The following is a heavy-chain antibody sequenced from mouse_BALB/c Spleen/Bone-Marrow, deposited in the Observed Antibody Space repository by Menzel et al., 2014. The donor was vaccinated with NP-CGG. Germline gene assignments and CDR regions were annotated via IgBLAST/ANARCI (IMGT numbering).Heavy chain of an antibody. V-gene: IGHV1-14*01. CDR1: GYTFTAYV. Sequence: VQLQQSGPELVKPGASVKMSCKASGYTFTAYVMHWVKQKPGQGLEWIGYINPYNDGTNYIEKFKGKATLTSDIPSSTAYMELSSLTSEDSAVYYCARGGWLLRFDYWGQGTTLTVSS. D-gene: IGHD2-3*01. CDR2: INPYNDGT. J-gene: IGHJ2*01. CDR3: ARGGWLLRFDY.